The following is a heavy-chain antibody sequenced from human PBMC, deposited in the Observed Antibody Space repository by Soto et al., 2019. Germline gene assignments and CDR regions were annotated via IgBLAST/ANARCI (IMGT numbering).Heavy chain of an antibody. V-gene: IGHV3-21*01. CDR2: VSKSEYT. CDR1: GFTSTNYG. D-gene: IGHD6-19*01. J-gene: IGHJ4*02. CDR3: AREDSIIIPAVADF. Sequence: GGSLRLSCAVSGFTSTNYGINWVRQAPGKGLEWVSSVSKSEYTYYSDSVKGRFTISRDNAKNSVSLQMDNLRAEDTAVYYCAREDSIIIPAVADFWGQGTLVTVSS.